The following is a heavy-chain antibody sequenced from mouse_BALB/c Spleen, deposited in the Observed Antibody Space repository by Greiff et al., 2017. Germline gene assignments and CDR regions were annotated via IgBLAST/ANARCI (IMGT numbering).Heavy chain of an antibody. D-gene: IGHD2-1*01. J-gene: IGHJ4*01. CDR3: AREGNYGYAMDY. Sequence: QVQLQQSGPELVKPGASVKISCKASGYTFTSYDINWVKQRPGQGLEWIGWIYPGDGSTKYNEKFKGKATLTADKSSSTAYMQLSSLTSENSAVYFYAREGNYGYAMDYWGQGTSVTVSS. CDR2: IYPGDGST. CDR1: GYTFTSYD. V-gene: IGHV1S56*01.